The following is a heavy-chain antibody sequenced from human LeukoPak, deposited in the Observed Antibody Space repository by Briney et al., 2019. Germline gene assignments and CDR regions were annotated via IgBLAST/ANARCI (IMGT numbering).Heavy chain of an antibody. D-gene: IGHD3-22*01. CDR2: FDPEDGET. J-gene: IGHJ4*02. Sequence: ASVKVSCKVSGYTLTELSMHWVRQAPGKGLEWMGGFDPEDGETIYAQKFQGRVTMTEDTSTDTAYMELSSLRSEHTAVYYCATGYYYDSSGYSFDYWGQGTLVTVSS. V-gene: IGHV1-24*01. CDR3: ATGYYYDSSGYSFDY. CDR1: GYTLTELS.